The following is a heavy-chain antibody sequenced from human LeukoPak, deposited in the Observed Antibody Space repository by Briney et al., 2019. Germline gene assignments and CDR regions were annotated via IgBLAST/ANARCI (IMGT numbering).Heavy chain of an antibody. CDR3: ARGIAAAGPPHLDY. CDR2: IYSGGST. D-gene: IGHD6-13*01. Sequence: GGSLRLSCAASGFNVSSNYMSWVRQAPGKGLEWVSVIYSGGSTYYADSVKGRFTISRDNSKNTLYLQMNSLRAEDTAVYYCARGIAAAGPPHLDYWGQGTLVTVSS. CDR1: GFNVSSNY. J-gene: IGHJ4*02. V-gene: IGHV3-66*01.